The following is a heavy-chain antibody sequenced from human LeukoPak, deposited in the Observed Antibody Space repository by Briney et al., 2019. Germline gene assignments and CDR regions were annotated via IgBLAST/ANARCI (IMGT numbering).Heavy chain of an antibody. J-gene: IGHJ4*02. CDR1: GYTFTSYG. Sequence: ASVKVSCKASGYTFTSYGISWVRQAPGQGLEWMGWISAYNGNTNYAQKLQGRVTMTTDTSTSTAYMELRSLRSDDTAVYYCARVGGYYYDSSGSDYWGQGTLVTVSS. CDR3: ARVGGYYYDSSGSDY. D-gene: IGHD3-22*01. V-gene: IGHV1-18*01. CDR2: ISAYNGNT.